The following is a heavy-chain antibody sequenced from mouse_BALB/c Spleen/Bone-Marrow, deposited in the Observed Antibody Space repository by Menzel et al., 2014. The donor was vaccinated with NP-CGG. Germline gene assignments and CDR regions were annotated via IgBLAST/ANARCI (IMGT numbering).Heavy chain of an antibody. CDR2: ISRGGST. V-gene: IGHV5-6-5*01. CDR1: GFTFSSYA. J-gene: IGHJ1*01. CDR3: ARGHTYGSSYWYFDV. Sequence: PGGGLVKPGGSLKLSCAASGFTFSSYAMSWVRQTPEKRLEWVASISRGGSTYYPDSVKGRFTISRDNARNILYLQMSSLRSEDTAMYYCARGHTYGSSYWYFDVWGAGTTVTVSS. D-gene: IGHD1-1*01.